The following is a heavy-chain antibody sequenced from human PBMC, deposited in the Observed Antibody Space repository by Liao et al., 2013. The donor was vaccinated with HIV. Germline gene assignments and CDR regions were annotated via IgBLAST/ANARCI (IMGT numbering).Heavy chain of an antibody. J-gene: IGHJ3*02. CDR3: ARGRDVFDI. CDR1: GGSFSGYY. Sequence: QVQLQQWGAGLLKPSETLSLTCAVYGGSFSGYYWSWIRQPPGKGLEWIGEINHSGSTNYNPSLKSRVIFLPDTSKNQFSLRLSSVTAADTAIYFCARGRDVFDIWGQGTMVTVSS. V-gene: IGHV4-34*01. CDR2: INHSGST.